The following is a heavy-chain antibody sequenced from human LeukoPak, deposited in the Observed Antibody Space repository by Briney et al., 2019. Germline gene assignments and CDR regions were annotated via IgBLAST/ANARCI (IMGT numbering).Heavy chain of an antibody. Sequence: PSETLSLTCAAHGESFSGDYWSWIRQPPGKGLEWIGEINHSGSTNYNPSLQSRVTISVDRSKNQFSLKLSSVTAADTAVYYCARGGWEHLLDYWGQGTLVTVSS. J-gene: IGHJ4*02. V-gene: IGHV4-34*01. CDR3: ARGGWEHLLDY. CDR1: GESFSGDY. CDR2: INHSGST. D-gene: IGHD4-23*01.